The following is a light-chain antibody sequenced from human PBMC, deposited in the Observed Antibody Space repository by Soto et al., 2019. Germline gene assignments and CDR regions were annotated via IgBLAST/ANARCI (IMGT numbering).Light chain of an antibody. CDR1: HSISSW. CDR2: DAS. Sequence: IEMTQYPSSLSASVGDRVTITCRSSHSISSWLAWYQQKPGKAPKLLIFDASNLKSGVSSRFSGSGSGTEFTLTISRLQPDDVATYYCLQYSSHSWTFGQRTKVDIK. V-gene: IGKV1-5*01. CDR3: LQYSSHSWT. J-gene: IGKJ1*01.